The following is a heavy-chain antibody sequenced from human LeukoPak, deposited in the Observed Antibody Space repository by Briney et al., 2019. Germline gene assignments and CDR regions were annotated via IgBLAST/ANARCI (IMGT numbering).Heavy chain of an antibody. CDR3: ARGRGGSGRPELFDY. CDR2: TYYRSKWYN. J-gene: IGHJ4*02. V-gene: IGHV6-1*01. Sequence: SQTLSLTCAISGDSVSSNSAAWNWIRQSPSRGLEWLGRTYYRSKWYNDYAVSVKRRITINPDTSKNQFSLQLKSVTPEDTAVYYCARGRGGSGRPELFDYWGQGTLVIVSS. CDR1: GDSVSSNSAA. D-gene: IGHD3-3*01.